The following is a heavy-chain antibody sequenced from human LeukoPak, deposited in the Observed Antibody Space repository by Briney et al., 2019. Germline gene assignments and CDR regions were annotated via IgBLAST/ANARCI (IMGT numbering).Heavy chain of an antibody. CDR2: VYYSGST. D-gene: IGHD3-10*01. J-gene: IGHJ4*02. CDR3: ARTFSAGVSDY. V-gene: IGHV4-39*07. CDR1: GDSISTRSYY. Sequence: PSETLSLTCTVSGDSISTRSYYWSWVRQPPVKGLEWIANVYYSGSTYYSPFLKSRVTMSVDTFQNQFSLQLSLLIAADTAVYYCARTFSAGVSDYWGLGTLVTVSS.